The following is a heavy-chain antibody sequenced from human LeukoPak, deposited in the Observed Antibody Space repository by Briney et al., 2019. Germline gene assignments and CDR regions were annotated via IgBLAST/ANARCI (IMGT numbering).Heavy chain of an antibody. CDR1: GFPFSSYA. J-gene: IGHJ4*02. Sequence: GGSLRLSCAASGFPFSSYAISWVRQAPGKGLEWVSTTSGSGADTSHADSVKGRFTISRDNSKNTVFLQMNSLRAEDTGFYYCAKVDSYGGHDGTPFENWGQGILVTVSS. V-gene: IGHV3-23*01. CDR2: TSGSGADT. D-gene: IGHD5-12*01. CDR3: AKVDSYGGHDGTPFEN.